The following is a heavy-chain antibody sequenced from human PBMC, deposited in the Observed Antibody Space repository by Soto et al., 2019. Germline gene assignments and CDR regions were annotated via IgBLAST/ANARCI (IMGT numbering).Heavy chain of an antibody. CDR2: VYHTGDT. V-gene: IGHV4-4*02. J-gene: IGHJ5*02. CDR3: AREIVTAGGNNYFDP. D-gene: IGHD2-21*02. CDR1: GGTVASSHW. Sequence: SETLSLTCVVSGGTVASSHWWSFVRQSPGRGLEWIGNVYHTGDTNFNPSLQSRVTFSVDKSNNQFSLRLTSVTAADTAVYFCAREIVTAGGNNYFDPWGPGTLVTAPQ.